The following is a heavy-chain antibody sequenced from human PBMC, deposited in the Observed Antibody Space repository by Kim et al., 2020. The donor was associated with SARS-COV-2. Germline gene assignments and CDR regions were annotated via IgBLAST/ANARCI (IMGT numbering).Heavy chain of an antibody. V-gene: IGHV1-18*01. CDR1: GYTFTSYG. Sequence: ASVKVSCKASGYTFTSYGISWVRQAPGQGLEWMGWISAYNGNTNYAQKLQGRVTMTTDTSTSTAYMELRSLRSDDTAVYYCARISVVYGDPPAPGGDVWGQGTTVTVSS. CDR3: ARISVVYGDPPAPGGDV. CDR2: ISAYNGNT. J-gene: IGHJ6*02. D-gene: IGHD4-17*01.